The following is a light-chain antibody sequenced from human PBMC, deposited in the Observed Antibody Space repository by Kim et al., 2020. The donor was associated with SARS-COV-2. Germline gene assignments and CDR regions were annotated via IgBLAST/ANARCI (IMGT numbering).Light chain of an antibody. CDR2: YDT. CDR1: NFAVQS. V-gene: IGLV3-21*04. J-gene: IGLJ3*02. Sequence: APGQTASITLRGNNFAVQSVHWYLQKPGQAPVVVIAYDTDRPSASPGRFSGYKFDNTATSTISRVEAGDEADYYCQVWDSSSMHWVFGGGTQLTVL. CDR3: QVWDSSSMHWV.